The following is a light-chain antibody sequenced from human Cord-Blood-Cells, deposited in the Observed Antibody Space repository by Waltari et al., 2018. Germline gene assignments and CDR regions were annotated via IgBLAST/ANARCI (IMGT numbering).Light chain of an antibody. CDR1: QSVSSSY. CDR2: GAS. V-gene: IGKV3-20*01. J-gene: IGKJ3*01. Sequence: EIVLTQSPGTLSLSPGERATLPCRACQSVSSSYLACDQQKPGQAPRLRSYGASSRATVVSDRFSGSGSGTDFTLAISSREPEDFAGYYCQQYGSSPPVFTFGPGTKVDIK. CDR3: QQYGSSPPVFT.